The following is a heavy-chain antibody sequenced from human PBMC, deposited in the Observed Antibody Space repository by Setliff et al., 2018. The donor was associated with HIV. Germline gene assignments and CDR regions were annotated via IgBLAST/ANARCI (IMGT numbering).Heavy chain of an antibody. V-gene: IGHV4-59*11. Sequence: ASETLSLTCTVSGGSISGHYWSWIRQPPGKGLEWIGYIYYTSYTGTTNYSPSLKSRVTLVVDTSKNQFSLKLNSVTAADTAVYFCARYHYGVDWFDPWGRGTLVTVSS. CDR2: IYYTSYTGTT. CDR3: ARYHYGVDWFDP. J-gene: IGHJ5*02. D-gene: IGHD3-10*01. CDR1: GGSISGHY.